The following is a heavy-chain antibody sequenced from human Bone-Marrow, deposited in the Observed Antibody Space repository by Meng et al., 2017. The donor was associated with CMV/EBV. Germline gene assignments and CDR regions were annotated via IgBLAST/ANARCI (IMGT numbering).Heavy chain of an antibody. V-gene: IGHV4-61*01. J-gene: IGHJ4*02. D-gene: IGHD5-24*01. CDR2: IYYSGST. CDR1: GGSVSSGSYY. CDR3: ASRRDGYKYYFDY. Sequence: SETLSLTCTVSGGSVSSGSYYWSWIRQPPGKGLEWIGYIYYSGSTNYNPSLKSRVTISVDTSKNQFSLKLSSVTAADTAVYYCASRRDGYKYYFDYWGQGTLVTVSS.